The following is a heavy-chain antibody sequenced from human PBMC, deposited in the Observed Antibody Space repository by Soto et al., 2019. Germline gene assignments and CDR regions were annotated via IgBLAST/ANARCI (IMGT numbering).Heavy chain of an antibody. CDR1: GYTFTSYD. J-gene: IGHJ6*03. V-gene: IGHV1-8*01. CDR2: MNPNSCNT. CDR3: ARTSGSAAIYYMDV. Sequence: ASVKVSCKASGYTFTSYDINWVRQATGQGLEWMGWMNPNSCNTGYAQKFQGRVTMTRNTSISTAYMELSSLRSEDTAVYYCARTSGSAAIYYMDVWGKGTTVTVSS. D-gene: IGHD2-2*01.